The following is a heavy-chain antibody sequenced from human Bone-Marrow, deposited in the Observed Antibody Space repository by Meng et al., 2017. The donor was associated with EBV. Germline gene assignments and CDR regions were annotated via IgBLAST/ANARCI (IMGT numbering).Heavy chain of an antibody. D-gene: IGHD5-18*01. CDR3: ARESGRGYSSDY. CDR1: GGTCGISD. CDR2: VIHILGEP. V-gene: IGHV1-69*01. Sequence: MMPGGLVKGSGKASGGTCGISDISWLLQAAGRRREGMGGVIHILGEPNYAQRFQDRVTITADESKSTGYMELSSLRSDDTAVYYCARESGRGYSSDYWGQGTLVTVSS. J-gene: IGHJ4*02.